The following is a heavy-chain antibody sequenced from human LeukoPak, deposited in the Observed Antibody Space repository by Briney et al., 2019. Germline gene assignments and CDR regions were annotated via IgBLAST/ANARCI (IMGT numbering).Heavy chain of an antibody. V-gene: IGHV1-69*05. CDR2: IIPIFGTA. J-gene: IGHJ4*02. Sequence: SVKVSCEASGGTFSSYAISWVRQAPGQGLEWMGGIIPIFGTANYAQKFQGRVTITTDESTSTAYMELSSLRSEDTAVYYCASVKSYGGYIDYWGQGTLVTVSS. D-gene: IGHD3-22*01. CDR1: GGTFSSYA. CDR3: ASVKSYGGYIDY.